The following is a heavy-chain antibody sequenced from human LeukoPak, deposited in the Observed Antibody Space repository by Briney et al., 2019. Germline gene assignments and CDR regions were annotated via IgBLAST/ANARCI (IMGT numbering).Heavy chain of an antibody. CDR3: ARDLRGEAVAGYYTYYFDY. CDR2: ISYDGSNK. Sequence: GGSLRLSCAASGFTFSSYAMHWVRQAPGKGLEGVAVISYDGSNKCYADSVKGRFTISRDNSKNTLYLQMNSLRAEDTAVYYCARDLRGEAVAGYYTYYFDYWGQGTLVTVSS. D-gene: IGHD3-16*01. J-gene: IGHJ4*02. CDR1: GFTFSSYA. V-gene: IGHV3-30*04.